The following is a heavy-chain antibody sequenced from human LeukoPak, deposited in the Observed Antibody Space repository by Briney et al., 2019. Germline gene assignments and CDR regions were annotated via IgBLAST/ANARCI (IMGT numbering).Heavy chain of an antibody. CDR2: ISSSSSYI. V-gene: IGHV3-21*01. CDR3: ARDGSRVAGTPHFDY. D-gene: IGHD6-19*01. Sequence: PGGSLRLSCAASGFTFSSYSMNWVRQAPGKGLEWVSSISSSSSYIYYADSVKGRFTISRDNAKNSLYLQMNSLRAEDTAVYYCARDGSRVAGTPHFDYWGQGTLVTVSS. J-gene: IGHJ4*02. CDR1: GFTFSSYS.